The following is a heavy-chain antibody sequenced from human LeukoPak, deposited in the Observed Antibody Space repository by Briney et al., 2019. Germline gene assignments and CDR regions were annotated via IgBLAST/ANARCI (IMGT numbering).Heavy chain of an antibody. Sequence: SETLSLTCTVSGGSISSYYWSWIRQPPGKGLEWIGYIYYSGSTNYNPSLKSRVTISVDTSKNQFSLKLSSVTAADTAVYYCARLTNDYSFDYWGQGTLVTVSS. J-gene: IGHJ4*02. D-gene: IGHD1-1*01. CDR2: IYYSGST. CDR3: ARLTNDYSFDY. CDR1: GGSISSYY. V-gene: IGHV4-59*01.